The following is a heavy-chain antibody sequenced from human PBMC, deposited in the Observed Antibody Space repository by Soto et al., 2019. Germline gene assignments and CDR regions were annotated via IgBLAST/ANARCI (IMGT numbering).Heavy chain of an antibody. CDR1: GYTFTSYA. CDR3: ARDPPRFVAAAGIRDYGMDV. CDR2: INAGNGNT. Sequence: ASVKVSCKASGYTFTSYAMHCVRQAPGQRLEWMGWINAGNGNTKYSQKFQGRVTITRDTSASTAYMELSSLRSEDTAVYYCARDPPRFVAAAGIRDYGMDVWGQGTTVTVSS. D-gene: IGHD6-13*01. V-gene: IGHV1-3*01. J-gene: IGHJ6*02.